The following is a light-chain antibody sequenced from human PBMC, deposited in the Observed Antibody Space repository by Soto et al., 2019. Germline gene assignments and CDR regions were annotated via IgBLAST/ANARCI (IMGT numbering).Light chain of an antibody. CDR2: HAS. V-gene: IGKV1-39*01. Sequence: DIQVTQSPSALSASVGDRFTITCRASQNIDRHLHWYQQRPGKAANLLSSHASSLQSGVPSRFSGSGSGTDFTLTISSLQREDFATYYWQQNQITQYIFGQGTTLEI. J-gene: IGKJ2*01. CDR1: QNIDRH. CDR3: QQNQITQYI.